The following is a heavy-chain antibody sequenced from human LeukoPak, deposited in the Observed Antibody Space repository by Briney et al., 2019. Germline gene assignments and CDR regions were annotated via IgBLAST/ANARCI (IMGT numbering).Heavy chain of an antibody. CDR1: GGTFSSYA. CDR2: IIPIFGTA. V-gene: IGHV1-69*13. J-gene: IGHJ6*02. CDR3: ARGPGALYSSSWTIFLRYYGMDV. D-gene: IGHD6-13*01. Sequence: ASVKVSCKASGGTFSSYAISWVRQAPGQGLEWMGGIIPIFGTANYAQKFQGRVTITADESTSTAYMELSSLRSEDTAVYYCARGPGALYSSSWTIFLRYYGMDVWGQGTTVTVSS.